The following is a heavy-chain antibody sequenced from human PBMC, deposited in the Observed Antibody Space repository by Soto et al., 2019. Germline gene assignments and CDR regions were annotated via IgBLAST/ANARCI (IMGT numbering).Heavy chain of an antibody. CDR2: ISSSSSYI. D-gene: IGHD3-3*01. V-gene: IGHV3-21*01. CDR1: GFTFSSYS. Sequence: GGSLRLSCAASGFTFSSYSMNWVRQAPGKGLEWVSSISSSSSYIYYADSVKGRFTISRDNAKNSLYLQMNSLRAEDTAVYYCARGNVLRFLEWSNHPFDIWGQGTMVTVSS. CDR3: ARGNVLRFLEWSNHPFDI. J-gene: IGHJ3*02.